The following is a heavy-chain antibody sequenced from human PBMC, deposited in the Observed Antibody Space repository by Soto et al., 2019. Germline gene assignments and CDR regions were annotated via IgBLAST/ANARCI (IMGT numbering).Heavy chain of an antibody. J-gene: IGHJ4*02. V-gene: IGHV4-39*01. CDR3: ARRSFAAGYFDY. CDR1: GGSISSSSYY. CDR2: IYYSGST. D-gene: IGHD6-13*01. Sequence: QLQLQESGPGLVKPSETLSLTCTVSGGSISSSSYYWGWIRQPPGKGLEWIGSIYYSGSTYYNPSLKSRVTISVDTSKNQFSLNLGSVTAADAAVYYCARRSFAAGYFDYWGQGTLVTVSS.